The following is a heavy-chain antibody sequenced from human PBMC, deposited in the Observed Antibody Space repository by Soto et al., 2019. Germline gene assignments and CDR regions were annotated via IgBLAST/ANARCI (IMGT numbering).Heavy chain of an antibody. Sequence: QVQLVQSGAEVKKPGSSVKVSCKASGGTFSSYTISWVRQAPGQGLEWMGRIIPILGIANYAQKFQGRVTITADKSTSTAYMELSSLRSEDTAVYYCARTYCSNTSCPQETDYWGQGTLVTVSS. D-gene: IGHD2-2*01. CDR3: ARTYCSNTSCPQETDY. CDR1: GGTFSSYT. V-gene: IGHV1-69*02. CDR2: IIPILGIA. J-gene: IGHJ4*02.